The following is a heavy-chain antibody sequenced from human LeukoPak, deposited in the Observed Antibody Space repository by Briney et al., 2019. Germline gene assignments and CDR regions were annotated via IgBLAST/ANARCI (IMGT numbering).Heavy chain of an antibody. V-gene: IGHV4-34*01. CDR1: GGSFSGYY. Sequence: PSETLSLTCAVYGGSFSGYYWSRIRQPPGKGLEWIGEINHSGSTNYNPSLKSRVTISVDTSKNQFSLKLSSVTAADTAVYYCAREGYSSSWYDGTFDYWGQGTLVTVSS. J-gene: IGHJ4*02. CDR3: AREGYSSSWYDGTFDY. CDR2: INHSGST. D-gene: IGHD6-13*01.